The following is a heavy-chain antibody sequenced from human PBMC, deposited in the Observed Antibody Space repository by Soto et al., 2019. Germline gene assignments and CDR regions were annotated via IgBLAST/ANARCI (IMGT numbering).Heavy chain of an antibody. J-gene: IGHJ4*02. CDR3: ARGYCSSTSCQYYFDY. D-gene: IGHD2-2*01. CDR2: INGGNGDT. V-gene: IGHV1-3*01. CDR1: GYTFTGYA. Sequence: ASVKFCCKASGYTFTGYAIHWVRQAPGQRLEWMGWINGGNGDTKYSQKFQGRVTITRDTSASTAYMELTSLGSEDTAIYHCARGYCSSTSCQYYFDYWGQGTLVTVSS.